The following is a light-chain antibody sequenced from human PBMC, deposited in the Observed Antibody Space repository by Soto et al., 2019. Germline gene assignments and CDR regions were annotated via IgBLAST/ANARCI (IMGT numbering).Light chain of an antibody. Sequence: DIVMTQSPLSLPVTPGEPASISCRSSQSLLHSNGYNYLDWYLQKPGQSPQLLIYLGSNRASGVPDGFSGSGSGTDFTLKISRVEAEDVGVYYCMQALQTPLTLGGGTKVDIK. CDR1: QSLLHSNGYNY. CDR2: LGS. V-gene: IGKV2-28*01. CDR3: MQALQTPLT. J-gene: IGKJ4*01.